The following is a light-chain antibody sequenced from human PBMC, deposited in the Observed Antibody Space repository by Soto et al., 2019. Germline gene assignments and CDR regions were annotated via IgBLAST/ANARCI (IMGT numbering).Light chain of an antibody. CDR3: QQYNDWPLT. V-gene: IGKV3-15*01. CDR2: GAS. Sequence: EIVMTQSPATLSVSPGGSATLSCRASQSVSTNLAWYQQKLGQAPRLLIYGASTRATGIPVRFSGSRSGTALTLTISSLQSEDFAVYFCQQYNDWPLTFGGGTKVEIK. J-gene: IGKJ4*01. CDR1: QSVSTN.